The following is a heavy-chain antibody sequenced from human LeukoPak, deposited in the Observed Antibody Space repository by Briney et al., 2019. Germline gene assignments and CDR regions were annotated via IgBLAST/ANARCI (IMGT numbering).Heavy chain of an antibody. Sequence: GGSLTVSCAASGFIYSSYWMTWVRQAAGKELEGVANIKQDGSQKYYVDSVKSRFTNTRGNAKNSLYLQMNSLRAEDTAVYNCVSTGSQLDYWGQGTMVTVSS. D-gene: IGHD2-2*01. CDR2: IKQDGSQK. V-gene: IGHV3-7*01. CDR3: VSTGSQLDY. CDR1: GFIYSSYW. J-gene: IGHJ4*02.